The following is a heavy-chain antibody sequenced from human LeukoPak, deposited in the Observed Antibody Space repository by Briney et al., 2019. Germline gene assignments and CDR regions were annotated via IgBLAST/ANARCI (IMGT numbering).Heavy chain of an antibody. CDR1: GFTFSSYW. J-gene: IGHJ4*02. D-gene: IGHD5-24*01. CDR2: IKQDGSEK. V-gene: IGHV3-7*01. CDR3: ASWRWLQSDVDY. Sequence: GGSLRLSCAASGFTFSSYWMSWVRQAPGKGLEWVANIKQDGSEKYYVDSVKGRFTISRDNAKDSLYLQMNSLRAEDTAVYYCASWRWLQSDVDYWGQGTLVTVSS.